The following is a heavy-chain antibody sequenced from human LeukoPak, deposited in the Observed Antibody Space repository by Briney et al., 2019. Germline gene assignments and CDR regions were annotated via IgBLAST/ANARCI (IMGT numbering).Heavy chain of an antibody. Sequence: GGSLRLSCAASGFTFSDYYMSWIRQAPGKGLEWVSYISSSGSTIYYAYSVKGGFTISRDNAKTSLYLQMNSLRAEDTAVYYCAREGRGMATSVAYWGQGTLVTVSS. J-gene: IGHJ4*02. CDR3: AREGRGMATSVAY. CDR2: ISSSGSTI. CDR1: GFTFSDYY. V-gene: IGHV3-11*01. D-gene: IGHD5-24*01.